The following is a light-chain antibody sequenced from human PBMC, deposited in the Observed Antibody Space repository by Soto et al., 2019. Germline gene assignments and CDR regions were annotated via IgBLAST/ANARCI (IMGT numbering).Light chain of an antibody. CDR1: QSISNY. J-gene: IGKJ4*01. CDR3: QKRVNGPT. V-gene: IGKV3-11*01. Sequence: EIVLTQSPATLSLSPGERATLSCRASQSISNYLGWYQQQPGQAPRRLISDVSKRATGITARFSGSGSGTDFPPTISSLEPDDFVVYYCQKRVNGPTFGGGTKVEIK. CDR2: DVS.